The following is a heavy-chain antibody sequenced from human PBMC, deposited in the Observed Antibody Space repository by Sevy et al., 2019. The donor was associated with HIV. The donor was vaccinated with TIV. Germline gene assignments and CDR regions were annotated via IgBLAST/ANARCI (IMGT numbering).Heavy chain of an antibody. CDR1: GFTFSNYW. CDR2: IKQGGSEK. Sequence: GGSLRLSCTASGFTFSNYWMSWVRQAPGKGLEWVANIKQGGSEKYYVDSVKGRFTISRDNAKNSLYLQMNSLRVEDTAVYYCARGGDDGAFDIWGQGTMVTVSS. CDR3: ARGGDDGAFDI. J-gene: IGHJ3*02. D-gene: IGHD2-21*02. V-gene: IGHV3-7*01.